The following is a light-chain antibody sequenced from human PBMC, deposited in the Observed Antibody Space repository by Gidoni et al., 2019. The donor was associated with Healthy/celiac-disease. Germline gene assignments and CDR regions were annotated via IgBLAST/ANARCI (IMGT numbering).Light chain of an antibody. J-gene: IGKJ1*01. V-gene: IGKV2-28*01. CDR1: QSLLHSNGYNY. Sequence: DIVLTQSPLSLPVTPGEPASISCRSSQSLLHSNGYNYLDWYLQKPGQSPHLLIYLGSNRASGVPDRFSGSGSGTDFTLKISRVQAEEVGVYYCMQALQTPPTFGQGTKVEIK. CDR3: MQALQTPPT. CDR2: LGS.